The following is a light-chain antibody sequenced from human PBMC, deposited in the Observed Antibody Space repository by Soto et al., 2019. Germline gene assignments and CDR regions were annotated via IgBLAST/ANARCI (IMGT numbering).Light chain of an antibody. Sequence: ELVLTQSPGTLCVSPGGRATLSCRASQSVSSNLACYQQTPGQAPRLLTYGASTRATGIPARFSGSGSGTEITITISSLPHEDFAVYYCQQYYNWPRTFGQGTKVDIK. J-gene: IGKJ1*01. V-gene: IGKV3-15*01. CDR2: GAS. CDR3: QQYYNWPRT. CDR1: QSVSSN.